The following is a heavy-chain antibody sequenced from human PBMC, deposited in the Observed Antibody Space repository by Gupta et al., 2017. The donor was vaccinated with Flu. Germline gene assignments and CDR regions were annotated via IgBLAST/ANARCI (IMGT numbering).Heavy chain of an antibody. V-gene: IGHV3-48*03. CDR3: ARGHWDS. CDR1: GFTFSVYE. J-gene: IGHJ4*02. Sequence: EVQLVASGGGLVQPGGSLRLSCVASGFTFSVYEMNWVRLAPGKGLEWVSYISRTSITYYTDSVKGRFTISRDNAKNSVYLQMNSLRAEDTAFYYCARGHWDSWGQGTLVTVSS. CDR2: ISRTSIT.